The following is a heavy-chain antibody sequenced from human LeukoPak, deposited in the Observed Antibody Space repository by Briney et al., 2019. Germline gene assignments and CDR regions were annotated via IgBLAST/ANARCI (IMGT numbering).Heavy chain of an antibody. CDR2: INPNSGGT. CDR1: GYTFTGYY. Sequence: ASVKVSCKASGYTFTGYYMHWVRQAPGQGLEWMGWINPNSGGTNYAQKFQGRVTMTRDTSISTAYMELSRLRSDDTAVYYCARDLTHITIFGVVTPPNYYYGMDVWGQGTTVTVSS. CDR3: ARDLTHITIFGVVTPPNYYYGMDV. D-gene: IGHD3-3*01. J-gene: IGHJ6*02. V-gene: IGHV1-2*02.